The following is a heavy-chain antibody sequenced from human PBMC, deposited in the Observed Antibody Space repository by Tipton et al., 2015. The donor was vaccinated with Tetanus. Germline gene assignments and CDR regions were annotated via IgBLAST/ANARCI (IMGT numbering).Heavy chain of an antibody. J-gene: IGHJ4*02. D-gene: IGHD6-19*01. CDR1: GYTFTDYY. V-gene: IGHV1-2*06. CDR2: INPNSGGT. CDR3: ARVPTNPLAVDRPTDY. Sequence: QLVQSGAEVKTPGASVNVSCKASGYTFTDYYMHWVRQAPGQGLEWMGRINPNSGGTNSAQKFQGRVTMTRDSSITTAYMELGWLRSDDTAVYYCARVPTNPLAVDRPTDYWGQGTLVTVSS.